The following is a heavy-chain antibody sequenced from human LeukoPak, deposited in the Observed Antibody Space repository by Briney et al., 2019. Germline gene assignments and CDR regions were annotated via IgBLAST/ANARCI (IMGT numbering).Heavy chain of an antibody. CDR3: ARVPRRGDQFDP. J-gene: IGHJ5*02. CDR1: GGTFSSYA. CDR2: MNPQSGDT. V-gene: IGHV1-8*02. Sequence: ASVKVSCKASGGTFSSYAISWVRQAPGQGLEWMGGMNPQSGDTDYAQKFQGRVTMTRSPSITTAYMELTSLTYEDTAVYYCARVPRRGDQFDPWGQGTLVTVSS. D-gene: IGHD3-10*01.